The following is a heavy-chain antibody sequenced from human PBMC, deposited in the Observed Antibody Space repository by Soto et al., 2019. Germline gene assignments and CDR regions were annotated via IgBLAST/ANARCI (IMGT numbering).Heavy chain of an antibody. D-gene: IGHD1-1*01. J-gene: IGHJ4*02. Sequence: QVQLQESGPGLVKPSGTLSLTCAVSGGSMTSSNWWSWIRQPPGKGLEWIGEIYHSGSTNFNPSLKSRVTISIVKSKNQFSLKLTSVTAADTAVYYCASFPRIWMSASPDYWGQGTLVTVSS. CDR2: IYHSGST. CDR3: ASFPRIWMSASPDY. V-gene: IGHV4-4*02. CDR1: GGSMTSSNW.